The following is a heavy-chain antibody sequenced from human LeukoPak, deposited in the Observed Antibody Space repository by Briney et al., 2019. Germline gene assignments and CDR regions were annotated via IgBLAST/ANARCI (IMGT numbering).Heavy chain of an antibody. D-gene: IGHD6-13*01. Sequence: GGSLRLSCAASGFTFSSYSMNWVRQAPGKGLEWVSSISSSSSYIYYADSVKGRFTISRDNAKNSLYLQMNSLREEDTAFYYCAKDVGYSSTFTFEYWGQGTLVTVSS. J-gene: IGHJ4*02. CDR1: GFTFSSYS. V-gene: IGHV3-21*04. CDR2: ISSSSSYI. CDR3: AKDVGYSSTFTFEY.